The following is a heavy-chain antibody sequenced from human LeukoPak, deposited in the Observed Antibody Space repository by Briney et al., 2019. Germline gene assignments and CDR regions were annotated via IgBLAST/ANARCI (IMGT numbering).Heavy chain of an antibody. D-gene: IGHD2-15*01. J-gene: IGHJ4*02. V-gene: IGHV4-30-4*01. CDR2: IYYSGST. CDR3: AREEIAATSHYFDY. Sequence: TLSLTCTVSGGSISSGDYYWSWIRQPPGKGLEWIGYIYYSGSTYYNPSLKSRVTISVDTSKNQLSLKLSSVTAADTAVYYCAREEIAATSHYFDYWGQGTLVTVSS. CDR1: GGSISSGDYY.